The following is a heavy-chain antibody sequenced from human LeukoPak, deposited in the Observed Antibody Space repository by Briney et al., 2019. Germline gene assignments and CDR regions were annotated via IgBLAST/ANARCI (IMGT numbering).Heavy chain of an antibody. Sequence: EASVKVSCKASGGTFSSYAISWVRQAPGQGLEWMGGVIPIFGTANYAQKFQGRVTMTRNTSINTAYMELSSLRSEDTAVYYCARVPSKLWWFANWFDPWGQGTLVTVSS. J-gene: IGHJ5*02. CDR2: VIPIFGTA. CDR3: ARVPSKLWWFANWFDP. D-gene: IGHD2-21*01. V-gene: IGHV1-69*05. CDR1: GGTFSSYA.